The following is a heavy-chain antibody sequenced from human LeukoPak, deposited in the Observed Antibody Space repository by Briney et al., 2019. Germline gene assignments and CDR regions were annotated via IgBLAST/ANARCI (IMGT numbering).Heavy chain of an antibody. CDR3: AIRDNRHYYYYYGMDV. D-gene: IGHD2/OR15-2a*01. CDR2: INPSGGST. J-gene: IGHJ6*02. V-gene: IGHV1-46*01. CDR1: GYTFTRYY. Sequence: ASVKVSCKASGYTFTRYYMHWVQQASGQGLEWMGIINPSGGSTNYAQKFQGRVTMTRDTSTSTVYLELSSLRSEDTAVYYCAIRDNRHYYYYYGMDVWGQGTTVTVSS.